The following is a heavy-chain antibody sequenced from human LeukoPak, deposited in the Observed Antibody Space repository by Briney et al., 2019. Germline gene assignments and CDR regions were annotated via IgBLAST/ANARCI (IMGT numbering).Heavy chain of an antibody. J-gene: IGHJ6*03. CDR3: ARDPYSGGYWNYYYYYMDV. Sequence: GGSLRLSCAASGFTFSSYEMNWVRQAPGKGLEWVSYISSSGSTIYYADSVKGRFTISRDNAKNSLYLQMNSLTAEDTAVYYCARDPYSGGYWNYYYYYMDVWGKGTTVTISS. V-gene: IGHV3-48*03. CDR1: GFTFSSYE. CDR2: ISSSGSTI. D-gene: IGHD1-26*01.